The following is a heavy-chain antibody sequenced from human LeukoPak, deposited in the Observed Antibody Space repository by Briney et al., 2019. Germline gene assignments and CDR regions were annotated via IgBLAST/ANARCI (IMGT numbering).Heavy chain of an antibody. J-gene: IGHJ3*02. CDR3: AGENPGHSTGWYSDI. CDR1: GYXLIRYG. V-gene: IGHV1-18*01. D-gene: IGHD6-19*01. Sequence: ASVKVSCKASGYXLIRYGFSWVRQAPGQGLEWMGWISVYNGNTNYAQKFQGRVTMTTDTSTSTAYMELRSLRSDDTAVYYCAGENPGHSTGWYSDIWGQGTLVTVSS. CDR2: ISVYNGNT.